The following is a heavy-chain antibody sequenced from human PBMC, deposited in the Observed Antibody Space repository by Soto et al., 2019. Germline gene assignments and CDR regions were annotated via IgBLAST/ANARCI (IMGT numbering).Heavy chain of an antibody. D-gene: IGHD3-22*01. CDR1: GGSISSYY. J-gene: IGHJ3*02. Sequence: SETLSLTCTVSGGSISSYYWSWIRQPPGKGLEWIGYIYYSGSTNYNPSLKSRVTISVDTSKNQFSLKLSSVTAADTAVYYCARARGYYYDSSGYYYFSSLAFDIWGQGTMVTVS. V-gene: IGHV4-59*01. CDR2: IYYSGST. CDR3: ARARGYYYDSSGYYYFSSLAFDI.